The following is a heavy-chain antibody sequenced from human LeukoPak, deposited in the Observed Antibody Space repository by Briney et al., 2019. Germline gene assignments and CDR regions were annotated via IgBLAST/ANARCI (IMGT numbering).Heavy chain of an antibody. V-gene: IGHV3-23*01. D-gene: IGHD2-15*01. CDR3: AKDIAPYCSGGSCPVDY. CDR1: GFTFSSYA. J-gene: IGHJ4*02. Sequence: GGSLRLSCAASGFTFSSYAMSWVRQAPGKGLEWVSAISGSGGSTYYADSVKGRFTISRDNSKSTLYLQMNSLRAEDTAVYYCAKDIAPYCSGGSCPVDYWGQGTLVTVSS. CDR2: ISGSGGST.